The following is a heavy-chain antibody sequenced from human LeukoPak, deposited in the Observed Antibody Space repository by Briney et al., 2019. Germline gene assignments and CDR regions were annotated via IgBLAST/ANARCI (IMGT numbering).Heavy chain of an antibody. CDR1: GVSISSSNSY. Sequence: SETLSLTCSVSGVSISSSNSYWGWIRQPPGKGLEWIGSIYYTGNTYYNASVKSQVSISIDTSKSQFSLRLTSVTAADTAVYFCARQTGSGLFLLPGGQGTLVTVSS. CDR2: IYYTGNT. D-gene: IGHD3/OR15-3a*01. CDR3: ARQTGSGLFLLP. J-gene: IGHJ4*02. V-gene: IGHV4-39*01.